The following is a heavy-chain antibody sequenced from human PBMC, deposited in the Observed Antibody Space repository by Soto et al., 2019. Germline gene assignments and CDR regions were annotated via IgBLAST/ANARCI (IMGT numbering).Heavy chain of an antibody. J-gene: IGHJ4*02. CDR3: ARSRSRGGTDY. V-gene: IGHV4-59*08. CDR2: IYYSGST. CDR1: GGSISSYY. D-gene: IGHD3-10*01. Sequence: NPSETLSLTCTVSGGSISSYYWSWIRQPPGKGLEWIGYIYYSGSTNYNPSIKSRVTISVDTSKNQFSLKLSSVTAADTAVYYCARSRSRGGTDYWGQGTLVTVSS.